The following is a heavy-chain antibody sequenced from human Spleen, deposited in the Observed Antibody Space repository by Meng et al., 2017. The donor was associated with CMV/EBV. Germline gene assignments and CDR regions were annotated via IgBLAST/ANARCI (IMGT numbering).Heavy chain of an antibody. CDR1: GGSISSYY. V-gene: IGHV4-59*01. D-gene: IGHD6-6*01. J-gene: IGHJ6*02. CDR2: IYYSGST. Sequence: GSLRLSCTVSGGSISSYYWSWIRQPPGKGLEWIGYIYYSGSTNYNPSLKSRVTISVDTSKNQFSLKLSSVTAADTAVYYCARDRRSIAARPDAYKYYYGMDVWGQGTTVTVSS. CDR3: ARDRRSIAARPDAYKYYYGMDV.